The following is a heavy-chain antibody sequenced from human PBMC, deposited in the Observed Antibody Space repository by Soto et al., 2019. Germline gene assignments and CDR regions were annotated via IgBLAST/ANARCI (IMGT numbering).Heavy chain of an antibody. D-gene: IGHD3-22*01. V-gene: IGHV1-69*13. CDR1: GGTFSSYA. Sequence: ASVKVSCKASGGTFSSYAISWVRHAPGQGLEWMGGIIPIFGTANYAQKFQGRVTITADESTSTAYMELSSLRSEDTAVYYCARDRGRGSSSGYYYDYYYGMDVRGQGTTVTVSS. CDR2: IIPIFGTA. J-gene: IGHJ6*02. CDR3: ARDRGRGSSSGYYYDYYYGMDV.